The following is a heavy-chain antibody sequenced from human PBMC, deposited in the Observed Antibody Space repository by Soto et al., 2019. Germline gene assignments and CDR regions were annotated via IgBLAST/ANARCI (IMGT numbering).Heavy chain of an antibody. Sequence: EVQLLESGGRLIQPGGSLRLSCAASGFNFSSYAMSWIRQAPGKGPEWVAGITTSGDRSGYADSVQGRFTVSRDNSQNTMYLQLNSLRGDDTAIYYCARGLEGGYYIAYWGQGTLVTVSS. V-gene: IGHV3-23*01. D-gene: IGHD3-10*01. CDR1: GFNFSSYA. CDR2: ITTSGDRS. J-gene: IGHJ4*02. CDR3: ARGLEGGYYIAY.